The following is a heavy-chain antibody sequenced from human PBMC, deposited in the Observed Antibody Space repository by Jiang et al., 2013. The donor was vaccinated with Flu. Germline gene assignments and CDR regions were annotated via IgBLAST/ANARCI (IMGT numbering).Heavy chain of an antibody. V-gene: IGHV3-9*01. CDR1: FTFDDYA. CDR2: ISWNSGSI. CDR3: AKDPRRLAGIAAAGTGGWFDP. Sequence: FTFDDYAMPLGPASSRKGLEWVSGISWNSGSIGYADSVKGRFTISRDNAKNSLYLQMNSLRAEDTALYYCAKDPRRLAGIAAAGTGGWFDPWGQGTLVTVSS. J-gene: IGHJ5*02. D-gene: IGHD6-13*01.